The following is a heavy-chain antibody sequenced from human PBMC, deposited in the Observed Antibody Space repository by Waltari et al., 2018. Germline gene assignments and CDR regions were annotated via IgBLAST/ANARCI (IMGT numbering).Heavy chain of an antibody. CDR3: ARTTVTTYYYYGMDV. J-gene: IGHJ6*02. V-gene: IGHV4-34*01. CDR1: GGSFSGSY. Sequence: QVQLQQWGAGLLKPSETLSLTCAVYGGSFSGSYWSWIRQPPGKGLEWIGEINHSGSTNYNPSLKSRVTISVDTSKNQFSLKLSSVTAADTAVYYCARTTVTTYYYYGMDVWGQGTTVTVSS. CDR2: INHSGST. D-gene: IGHD4-17*01.